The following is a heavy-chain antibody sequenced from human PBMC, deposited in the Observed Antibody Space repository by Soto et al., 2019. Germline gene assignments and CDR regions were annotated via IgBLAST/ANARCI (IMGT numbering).Heavy chain of an antibody. J-gene: IGHJ4*02. CDR2: VYFGGTT. D-gene: IGHD3-16*01. Sequence: SETRSLTCTVSGGSFSSYSWNWIRQPPGKGLEWIGYVYFGGTTNYNPSLKSRVAISVDTSKNQFSLKLTSVTAADTAVYYCARSVNRYYDYIWGSFDYWGQGSLVTVSS. V-gene: IGHV4-59*01. CDR1: GGSFSSYS. CDR3: ARSVNRYYDYIWGSFDY.